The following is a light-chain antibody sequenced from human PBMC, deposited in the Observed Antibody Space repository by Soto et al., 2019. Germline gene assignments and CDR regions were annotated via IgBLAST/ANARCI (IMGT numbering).Light chain of an antibody. V-gene: IGKV1-39*01. Sequence: DIQMTQSPSSLSLSVGDRVIITCRASQSISRNLNWYQQKPGKAPKLLIYAASSLQSGVPSRFSGSGSATYFTLTISSLQPEDFAHYYCQQTYSLPYTFGQGTKLEIK. J-gene: IGKJ2*01. CDR3: QQTYSLPYT. CDR1: QSISRN. CDR2: AAS.